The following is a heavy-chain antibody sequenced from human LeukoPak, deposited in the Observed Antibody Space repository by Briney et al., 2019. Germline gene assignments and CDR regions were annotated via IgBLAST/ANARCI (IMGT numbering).Heavy chain of an antibody. CDR2: ISGSGGST. D-gene: IGHD5-18*01. Sequence: GGSLRLSCAASGFTFSSYAMTWARQAPGKGLEWVSSISGSGGSTYYADSVKGRFTISRDNSKNTVYLQMNSLRAEDTAVYYCAKGAGYIYGTHYWGQGTLVTVSS. J-gene: IGHJ4*02. CDR3: AKGAGYIYGTHY. V-gene: IGHV3-23*01. CDR1: GFTFSSYA.